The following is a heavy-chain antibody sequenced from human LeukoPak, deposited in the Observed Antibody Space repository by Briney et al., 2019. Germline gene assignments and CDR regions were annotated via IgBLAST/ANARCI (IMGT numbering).Heavy chain of an antibody. CDR3: ARDNQGGGAGMPFVY. CDR1: GNTYNTLY. Sequence: ASVKDTCKAPGNTYNTLYMHWLRPAPGQGLDWMGVIDPFRHATHYAEKFHGRVTVTRDMSKSTICLVLSSLTSVDTAVYYCARDNQGGGAGMPFVYWGQGTLVTVSS. V-gene: IGHV1-46*02. CDR2: IDPFRHAT. D-gene: IGHD3-10*01. J-gene: IGHJ4*02.